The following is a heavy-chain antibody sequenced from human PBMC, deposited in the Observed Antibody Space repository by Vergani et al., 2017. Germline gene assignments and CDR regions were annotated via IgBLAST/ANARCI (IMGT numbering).Heavy chain of an antibody. V-gene: IGHV1-8*03. J-gene: IGHJ5*02. CDR2: INPNSGNT. CDR3: ARTPYYYDSSGPLWFDP. D-gene: IGHD3-22*01. CDR1: GYTFTGYY. Sequence: QVQLVQSGAEVKKPGASVKVSCKASGYTFTGYYMHWVRQAPGQGLEWMGWINPNSGNTGYAQKFQGRVTITRNTSISTAYMELSSLRSEDTAVYYCARTPYYYDSSGPLWFDPWGQGTLVTVSS.